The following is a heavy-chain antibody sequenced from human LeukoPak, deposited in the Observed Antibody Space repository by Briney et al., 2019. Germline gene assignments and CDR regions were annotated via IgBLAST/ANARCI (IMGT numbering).Heavy chain of an antibody. Sequence: ASVKVSCKASGYTFTSYDINWVRQATGQGLEWMGWMNPNSGNTGYAQKFQGRVTMTRNTSISTAYMELSSLRAEDTALYYCARSGWYLYYFDYWGQGTLVTVSS. CDR2: MNPNSGNT. D-gene: IGHD6-19*01. CDR3: ARSGWYLYYFDY. V-gene: IGHV1-8*01. J-gene: IGHJ4*02. CDR1: GYTFTSYD.